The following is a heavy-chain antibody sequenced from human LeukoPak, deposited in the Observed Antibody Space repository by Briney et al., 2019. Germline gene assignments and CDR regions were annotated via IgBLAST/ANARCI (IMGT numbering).Heavy chain of an antibody. CDR1: GITFSNYA. D-gene: IGHD5-18*01. CDR2: ISGSAHKI. J-gene: IGHJ4*02. CDR3: AGRPTGYSSGYIH. Sequence: GGSLRLSCVASGITFSNYAVSWVRQAPEKGLDWVSVISGSAHKIRYAGSVKGRFTISRDNSENIVYLQMNNLRVEDTAVYYCAGRPTGYSSGYIHWGQGTLVTVSS. V-gene: IGHV3-23*01.